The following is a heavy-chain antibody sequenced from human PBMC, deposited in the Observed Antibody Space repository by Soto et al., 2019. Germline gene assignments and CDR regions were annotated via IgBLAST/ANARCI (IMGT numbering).Heavy chain of an antibody. Sequence: QVQLQQWGAGLLKPSETLSLTCAVYGGSFSGYYWSWIRQPPGKGLEWIGEINHSGSTNYNPSLKSRVTTSVDTSKNQFSLKLSSVTAADTAVYYCARANYEGVVDYWGQGTLVTVSS. CDR1: GGSFSGYY. J-gene: IGHJ4*02. V-gene: IGHV4-34*01. CDR3: ARANYEGVVDY. D-gene: IGHD1-7*01. CDR2: INHSGST.